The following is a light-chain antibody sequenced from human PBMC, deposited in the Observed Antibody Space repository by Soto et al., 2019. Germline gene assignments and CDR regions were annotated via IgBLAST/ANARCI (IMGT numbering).Light chain of an antibody. CDR3: SSYTSSSTLL. V-gene: IGLV2-14*01. J-gene: IGLJ2*01. CDR2: EVS. CDR1: SSDIGAYNY. Sequence: QSALTQPASVSGSPGQSITISCTGTSSDIGAYNYVSWYQEHPGRAPKLMIYEVSNRPSGVSNRFSGSKSANTASLTISGLQAEDEADYYCSSYTSSSTLLFGGGTKLTVL.